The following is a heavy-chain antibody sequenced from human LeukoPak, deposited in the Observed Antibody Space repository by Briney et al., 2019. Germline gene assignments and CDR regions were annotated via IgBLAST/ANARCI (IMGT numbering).Heavy chain of an antibody. D-gene: IGHD5-18*01. CDR2: IYPGDSDT. V-gene: IGHV5-51*01. CDR1: GYSFTSYW. Sequence: GESLKISCKGSGYSFTSYWIGWVRQMPGKGLEGRGIIYPGDSDTRYSPSFQGQVTISADKSISTAYLQWSSLKASDTAMYYCARMLSAAMVPYYFDYWGQGTLVTVSS. J-gene: IGHJ4*02. CDR3: ARMLSAAMVPYYFDY.